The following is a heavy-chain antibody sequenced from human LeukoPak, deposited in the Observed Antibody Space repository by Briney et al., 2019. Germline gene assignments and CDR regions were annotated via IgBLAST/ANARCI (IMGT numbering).Heavy chain of an antibody. Sequence: ASVKVSCKASGGAFSSYAISWVRQAPGQGLEWMGGIIPIFGTANYAQKFQGRVTITTDESTSTAYMELSSLRSEDTAVYYCASSIAYCGGDCYSSFDYWGQGTLVTVSS. J-gene: IGHJ4*02. D-gene: IGHD2-21*01. CDR3: ASSIAYCGGDCYSSFDY. V-gene: IGHV1-69*05. CDR2: IIPIFGTA. CDR1: GGAFSSYA.